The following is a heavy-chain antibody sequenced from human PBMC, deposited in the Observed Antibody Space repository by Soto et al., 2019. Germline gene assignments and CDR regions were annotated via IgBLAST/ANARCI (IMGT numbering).Heavy chain of an antibody. CDR3: VRSGTSSGRFSDY. CDR2: IYPSDSDI. Sequence: XESLNISCKGRGYTFTSYWIGWVRQMPGEGLEWMGVIYPSDSDIRYSPSFQGKVTISADKSITTAYLQWSSLKAADTAMYYCVRSGTSSGRFSDYWGQGTLVTVSS. D-gene: IGHD2-15*01. V-gene: IGHV5-51*01. CDR1: GYTFTSYW. J-gene: IGHJ4*02.